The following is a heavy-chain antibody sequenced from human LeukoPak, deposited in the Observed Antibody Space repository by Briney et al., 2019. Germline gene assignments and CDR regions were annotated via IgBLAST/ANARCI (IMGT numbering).Heavy chain of an antibody. Sequence: SETLSLTCTVYGGSISSYYWSWIRQPAGKGLEWIGRIYTSGSTNYNPSLRSRVTMSVDTSKNQFSLKLSSVTAADTAVYYCARVGNCSGGGCYLRGAFDIWGQGTMVTVSS. J-gene: IGHJ3*02. CDR3: ARVGNCSGGGCYLRGAFDI. V-gene: IGHV4-4*07. CDR2: IYTSGST. CDR1: GGSISSYY. D-gene: IGHD2-15*01.